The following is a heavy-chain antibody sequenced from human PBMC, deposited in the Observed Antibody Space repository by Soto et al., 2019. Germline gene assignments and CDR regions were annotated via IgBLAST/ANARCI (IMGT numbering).Heavy chain of an antibody. CDR2: IFPGDSYT. CDR3: TRAIVSTPRLEDPFDI. J-gene: IGHJ3*02. CDR1: GYSFTTYW. D-gene: IGHD5-12*01. V-gene: IGHV5-51*01. Sequence: GASLKISGKGSGYSFTTYWLAWVRQMPGKGLEYMGIIFPGDSYTRYSPSFQGQVTISADKSISTAYLQWTSLKASDTAIYYCTRAIVSTPRLEDPFDIWGQGTMVTFSS.